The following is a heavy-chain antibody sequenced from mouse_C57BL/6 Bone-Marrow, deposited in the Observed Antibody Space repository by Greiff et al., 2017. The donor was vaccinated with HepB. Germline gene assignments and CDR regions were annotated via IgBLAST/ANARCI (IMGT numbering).Heavy chain of an antibody. CDR1: GFNIKDYY. J-gene: IGHJ2*01. Sequence: EVQGVESGAELVKPGASVKLSCTASGFNIKDYYMHWVKQRTEQGLEWIGRIDPEDGETKYAPKFQGKATITADTSSNTAYLQLSSLTSEDTAVYFCARIPLYYGNGGYYFDYWGQGTTLTVSS. D-gene: IGHD2-1*01. CDR2: IDPEDGET. V-gene: IGHV14-2*01. CDR3: ARIPLYYGNGGYYFDY.